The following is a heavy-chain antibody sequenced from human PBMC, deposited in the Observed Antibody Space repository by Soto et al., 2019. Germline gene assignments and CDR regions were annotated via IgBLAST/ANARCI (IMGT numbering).Heavy chain of an antibody. D-gene: IGHD2-2*01. V-gene: IGHV4-30-4*01. J-gene: IGHJ4*01. Sequence: SESMSLGCTVSRGSMSIGGSDWGWIRQPPGKGLDGIGYIYYSGNTYFNPSLKTRVTLSVDTSKNQFSLNLSSVTAADTAVYYSVRYYSTTTCPFDYWGQGTLVTLPS. CDR3: VRYYSTTTCPFDY. CDR1: RGSMSIGGSD. CDR2: IYYSGNT.